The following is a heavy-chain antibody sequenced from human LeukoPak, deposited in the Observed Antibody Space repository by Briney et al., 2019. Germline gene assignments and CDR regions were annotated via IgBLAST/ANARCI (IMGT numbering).Heavy chain of an antibody. D-gene: IGHD3-10*01. CDR1: VFSVSSNC. J-gene: IGHJ6*02. CDR3: ARERIYFGSGGDLRDARLFYYYGMDV. Sequence: GGSLRLSCVASVFSVSSNCMTWVRQAPGGGVEWVSVIYSDGSTYYSGSVKGRFTISRDSSKNTLYLQMNNLRAEDTAVYYCARERIYFGSGGDLRDARLFYYYGMDVWGQGTTVTVSS. V-gene: IGHV3-53*01. CDR2: IYSDGST.